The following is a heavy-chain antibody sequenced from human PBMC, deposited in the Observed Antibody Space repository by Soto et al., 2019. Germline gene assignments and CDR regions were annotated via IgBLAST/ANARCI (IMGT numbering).Heavy chain of an antibody. CDR2: INSDGSST. V-gene: IGHV3-74*01. CDR1: GFTFSSYW. D-gene: IGHD2-15*01. Sequence: GGSLRLSCAASGFTFSSYWMHWVRQAPGKGLVWVSRINSDGSSTSYADSVKGRFTISRDNAKNTLYLQMNSLRAEDTAVYYCARGYCSGGSCSGYYMDVWGKGTTVTVPS. CDR3: ARGYCSGGSCSGYYMDV. J-gene: IGHJ6*03.